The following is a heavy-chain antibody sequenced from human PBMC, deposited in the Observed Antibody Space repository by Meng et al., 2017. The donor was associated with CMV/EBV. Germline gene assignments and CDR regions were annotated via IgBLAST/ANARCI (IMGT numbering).Heavy chain of an antibody. D-gene: IGHD2-2*01. J-gene: IGHJ5*02. CDR2: IYPGDSDT. V-gene: IGHV5-51*01. Sequence: GGSLRLSCKGSGYIFTNYWIAWVRQMPGKGLEWMGIIYPGDSDTRYSPSFQGHVTISVDKSITTAYLQWSRLKASDTAMYYCSRHKKAPYCTSTSCFETFGWFDPWGQGTLVTVSS. CDR1: GYIFTNYW. CDR3: SRHKKAPYCTSTSCFETFGWFDP.